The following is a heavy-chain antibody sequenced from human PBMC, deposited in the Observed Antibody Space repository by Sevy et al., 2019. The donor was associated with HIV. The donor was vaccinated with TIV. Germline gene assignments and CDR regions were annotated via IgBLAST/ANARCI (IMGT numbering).Heavy chain of an antibody. V-gene: IGHV3-15*01. D-gene: IGHD3-3*01. Sequence: GGSLRLSCAASGFTFSNAWMSWVRQAPGKGLEWVGRIKSKTDGGTTDYAEPEKGRFTITRDHSKNTLYLKMNSLKNEDTGVYDCATDSYDFWSGYFSNPDAFDIWGQGTMVTVSS. CDR2: IKSKTDGGTT. J-gene: IGHJ3*02. CDR1: GFTFSNAW. CDR3: ATDSYDFWSGYFSNPDAFDI.